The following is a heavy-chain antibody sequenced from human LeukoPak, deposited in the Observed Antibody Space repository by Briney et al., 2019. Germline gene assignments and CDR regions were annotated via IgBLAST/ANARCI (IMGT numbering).Heavy chain of an antibody. D-gene: IGHD5-18*01. CDR2: MNPNSGNT. Sequence: ASVKVSCKASGYTFTSYDINWVRQATGQGLEWMGWMNPNSGNTGYAQKFQGRVTVTRNTSISTAYMELSSLRSEDTAVYYCARGLEYSYGYDWFGYYYYYMDVWGKGTTVTASS. V-gene: IGHV1-8*03. CDR3: ARGLEYSYGYDWFGYYYYYMDV. CDR1: GYTFTSYD. J-gene: IGHJ6*03.